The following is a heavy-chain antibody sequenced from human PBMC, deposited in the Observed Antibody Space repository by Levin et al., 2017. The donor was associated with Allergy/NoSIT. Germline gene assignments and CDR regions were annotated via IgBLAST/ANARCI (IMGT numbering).Heavy chain of an antibody. J-gene: IGHJ4*02. CDR1: GFMFSDYD. CDR2: IAKDETTI. D-gene: IGHD5-24*01. CDR3: ARDFRWLVDH. Sequence: GGSLRLSCAASGFMFSDYDMHWVRQTPGKGPEWLGYIAKDETTIYYSDSVRGRFTLFRDNSKGTVDLQMNSLRTDDSALYYCARDFRWLVDHWGQGTLVTVSS. V-gene: IGHV3-30*04.